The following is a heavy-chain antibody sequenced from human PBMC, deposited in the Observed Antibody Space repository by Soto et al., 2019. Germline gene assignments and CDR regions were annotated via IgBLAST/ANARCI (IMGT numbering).Heavy chain of an antibody. Sequence: EVQLLESGGGLVQPGGSLRLACVASGFSFSRYAMSWVRQAPGKGLVWVSSMTATGVSIFYADSVRGRFTISRDNSKNTLYLQMSSLRAEDTARYYCAKDSIPYSSSYDLDHWGRGALVTVSS. CDR2: MTATGVSI. J-gene: IGHJ4*02. CDR3: AKDSIPYSSSYDLDH. V-gene: IGHV3-23*01. D-gene: IGHD6-6*01. CDR1: GFSFSRYA.